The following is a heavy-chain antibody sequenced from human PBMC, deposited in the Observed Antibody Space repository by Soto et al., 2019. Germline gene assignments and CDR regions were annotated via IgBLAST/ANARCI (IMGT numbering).Heavy chain of an antibody. CDR2: ISYDGSNK. Sequence: GGSLRLSCAASGFTFSRYGMHWVRQAPGKGLEWVAVISYDGSNKNYGDSVKGRFTISRDNAKNSLYLQMNSLRAEDTAVYYCAGLDTSMVKTPGYWGQGTLVTVSS. J-gene: IGHJ4*02. D-gene: IGHD5-18*01. V-gene: IGHV3-30*03. CDR1: GFTFSRYG. CDR3: AGLDTSMVKTPGY.